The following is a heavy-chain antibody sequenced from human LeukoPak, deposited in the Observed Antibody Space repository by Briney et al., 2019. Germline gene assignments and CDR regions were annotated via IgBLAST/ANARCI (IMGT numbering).Heavy chain of an antibody. J-gene: IGHJ3*02. V-gene: IGHV4-59*01. CDR3: ARVGGDGYYDSSGYYPDAFDI. D-gene: IGHD3-22*01. CDR1: GGSISSYY. Sequence: SETLSLTCTVSGGSISSYYWSWIRQPPGKGLEWIGYIYYSGSTNYNPSLKSRVTISVDTSKNQFSLKLSSVTAADTAVYYCARVGGDGYYDSSGYYPDAFDIWGQGTMVTVSS. CDR2: IYYSGST.